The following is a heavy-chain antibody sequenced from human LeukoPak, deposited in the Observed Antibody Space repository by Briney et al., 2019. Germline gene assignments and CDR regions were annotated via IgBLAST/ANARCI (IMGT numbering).Heavy chain of an antibody. J-gene: IGHJ4*02. D-gene: IGHD4-17*01. CDR1: GFTFSSCA. V-gene: IGHV3-23*01. CDR3: AKGRAMATVTAGDH. Sequence: PGGSLRLSCVASGFTFSSCAMSWVRQAPRKGLEWVSAISGSGGSTHYADSVKGRFTISRDNSKNTLYLQMNSLRADDTAVYYCAKGRAMATVTAGDHWGQGTLATVSS. CDR2: ISGSGGST.